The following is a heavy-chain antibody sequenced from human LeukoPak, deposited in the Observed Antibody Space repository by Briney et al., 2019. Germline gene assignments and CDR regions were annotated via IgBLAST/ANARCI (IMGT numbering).Heavy chain of an antibody. J-gene: IGHJ4*02. CDR3: ARSTYSSSSYYFHY. Sequence: GRSLRLSCAASGFTFSNYGIHWVRQAPGKGLEWVAVIWSDGINKYYVDSVKGRFTISRDNSKNTLYLQMNSLRADDTAVYYCARSTYSSSSYYFHYWGQGSLVTVSS. CDR1: GFTFSNYG. D-gene: IGHD6-13*01. CDR2: IWSDGINK. V-gene: IGHV3-33*01.